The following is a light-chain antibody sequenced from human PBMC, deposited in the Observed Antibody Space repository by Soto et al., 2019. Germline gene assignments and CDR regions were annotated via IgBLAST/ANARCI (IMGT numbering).Light chain of an antibody. CDR1: QSVSSN. V-gene: IGKV3-15*01. Sequence: EIVMTQSPATLSVSPGERATLSCRASQSVSSNLAWYQQKPGQAPRLLIYGASTRATAIPARFSGSGSGTEFTLTISSLQSEDIGVYYCQQYNDWPPSITFGQGTRLEIK. CDR2: GAS. CDR3: QQYNDWPPSIT. J-gene: IGKJ5*01.